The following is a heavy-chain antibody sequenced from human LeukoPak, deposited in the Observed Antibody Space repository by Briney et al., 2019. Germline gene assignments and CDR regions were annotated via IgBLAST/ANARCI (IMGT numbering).Heavy chain of an antibody. D-gene: IGHD3-22*01. CDR3: ARLAYYDSGGYHLDY. CDR2: VYPGDSDT. J-gene: IGHJ4*02. V-gene: IGHV5-51*01. Sequence: GEPLKTSFKSSGYSLTSYWIAWVRQMPGKGLEWMGIVYPGDSDTRYSSSFQGQVSLSADKSITTNYLHWSSLKASDTAMYYCARLAYYDSGGYHLDYWGQGTLVTVPS. CDR1: GYSLTSYW.